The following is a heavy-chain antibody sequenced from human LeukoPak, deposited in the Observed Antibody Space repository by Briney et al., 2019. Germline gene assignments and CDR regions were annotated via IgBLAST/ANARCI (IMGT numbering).Heavy chain of an antibody. CDR1: GFTFSSYA. D-gene: IGHD1-26*01. CDR3: ARKGIVGALDY. V-gene: IGHV3-64*01. J-gene: IGHJ4*02. Sequence: PGGSLRLSCAASGFTFSSYAMHWVRQAPGKGLEYVSAISSNGGSTYYANSVKGRFTISRDNSKNTLYLQMGSLRAEDMAVYYCARKGIVGALDYWGQGTLVTVSS. CDR2: ISSNGGST.